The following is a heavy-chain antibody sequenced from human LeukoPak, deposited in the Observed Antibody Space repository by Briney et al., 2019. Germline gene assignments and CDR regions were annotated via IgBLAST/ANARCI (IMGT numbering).Heavy chain of an antibody. CDR1: GYTFTSYY. Sequence: ASVKVSCKASGYTFTSYYMHWVRQAPGQGLEWMGIINPSGGSTSYAQKFQGRVAMTRDMSTSTVYMELSSLRSEDTAVYYCARGAFGRYCSSTSCYHIPTSAEYFQHWGQGTLVTVSS. J-gene: IGHJ1*01. V-gene: IGHV1-46*01. CDR3: ARGAFGRYCSSTSCYHIPTSAEYFQH. CDR2: INPSGGST. D-gene: IGHD2-2*01.